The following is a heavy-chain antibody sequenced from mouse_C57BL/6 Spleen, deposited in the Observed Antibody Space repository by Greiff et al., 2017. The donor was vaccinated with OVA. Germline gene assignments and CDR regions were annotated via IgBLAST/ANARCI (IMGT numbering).Heavy chain of an antibody. D-gene: IGHD4-1*01. CDR3: ARHWDYWYFDV. CDR1: AVDFSRYW. V-gene: IGHV4-1*01. Sequence: AAAAVDFSRYWMSWVRRAPGKGLEWIGEINPDSSTINYAPSLKDKFIISRDNAKNTLYLQMSKVRSEDTALYYCARHWDYWYFDVWGTGTTVTVSS. CDR2: INPDSSTI. J-gene: IGHJ1*03.